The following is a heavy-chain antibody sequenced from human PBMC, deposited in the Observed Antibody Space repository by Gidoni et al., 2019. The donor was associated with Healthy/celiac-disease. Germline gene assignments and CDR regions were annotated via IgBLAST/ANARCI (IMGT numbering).Heavy chain of an antibody. Sequence: QVQLVESGGGVVQPGRSLRLSCAASGFTFSSYGMHWVRQAPGKGLEWVAVIWYDGSNKYYADSVKGRFTISRDNSKNTLYLQMNSLRAEDTAVYYCARDPIMYSVGGDYFDYWGQGTLVTVSS. V-gene: IGHV3-33*01. CDR3: ARDPIMYSVGGDYFDY. CDR2: IWYDGSNK. J-gene: IGHJ4*02. D-gene: IGHD2-21*01. CDR1: GFTFSSYG.